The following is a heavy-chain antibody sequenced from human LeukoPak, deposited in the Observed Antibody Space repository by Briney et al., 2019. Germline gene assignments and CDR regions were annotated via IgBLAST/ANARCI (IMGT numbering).Heavy chain of an antibody. CDR3: ATDTVGYCGADTCYSEAY. V-gene: IGHV1-18*01. CDR2: ISAYNGNT. J-gene: IGHJ4*02. CDR1: GYTFTSYG. Sequence: ASVKVSCKASGYTFTSYGISWVRQAPGQGLEWMGWISAYNGNTNYAQKLQGRVTMTTDTSTSTAYMELRSLRSEDTAVYFCATDTVGYCGADTCYSEAYWGQGTLVTVSS. D-gene: IGHD2-15*01.